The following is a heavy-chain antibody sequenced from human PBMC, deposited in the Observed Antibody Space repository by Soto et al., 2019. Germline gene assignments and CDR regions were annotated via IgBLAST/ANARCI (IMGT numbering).Heavy chain of an antibody. J-gene: IGHJ6*02. Sequence: ASVKVSCKASGGTFSSYAISWVRQAPGQGLEWMGGIIPIFGTANYAQKFQGRVTITADESTSTAYMELSSLRSEDTAVYYCARVVCGGDCYSGGYYYYGMDVWGQGTTVTVSS. CDR3: ARVVCGGDCYSGGYYYYGMDV. CDR1: GGTFSSYA. V-gene: IGHV1-69*13. D-gene: IGHD2-21*02. CDR2: IIPIFGTA.